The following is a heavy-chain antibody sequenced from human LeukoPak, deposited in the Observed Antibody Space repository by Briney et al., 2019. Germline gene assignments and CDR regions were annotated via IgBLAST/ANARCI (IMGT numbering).Heavy chain of an antibody. J-gene: IGHJ6*03. CDR1: GGSISTYY. Sequence: SETLSLTCTVSGGSISTYYWSWIRQPAGKGLEWIGRIYSSGSTNHNPSLKSRVTVSVDTSKNQFSLKLSSVTAADTAVYYCARDLTYCSGGSCYYYYYYMDVWGKGTTVTVSS. CDR2: IYSSGST. D-gene: IGHD2-15*01. CDR3: ARDLTYCSGGSCYYYYYYMDV. V-gene: IGHV4-4*07.